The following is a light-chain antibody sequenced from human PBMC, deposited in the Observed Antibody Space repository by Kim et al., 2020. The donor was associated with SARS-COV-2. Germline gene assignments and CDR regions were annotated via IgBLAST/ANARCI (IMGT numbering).Light chain of an antibody. V-gene: IGKV1-5*03. J-gene: IGKJ2*01. Sequence: PSTLSEAVGDRVTIACRARKSPSDWLAWYQQKPGKAPKLLIYKTSALNSGVPSRFSGSGSGTEFTLTITTLQPEDFATYDCQHHGTFGQGTKLEIK. CDR1: KSPSDW. CDR2: KTS. CDR3: QHHGT.